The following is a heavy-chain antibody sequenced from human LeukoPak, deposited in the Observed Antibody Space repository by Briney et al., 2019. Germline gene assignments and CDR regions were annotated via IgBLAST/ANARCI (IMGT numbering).Heavy chain of an antibody. V-gene: IGHV3-21*01. D-gene: IGHD5-12*01. J-gene: IGHJ4*02. CDR1: GFTFSSYS. Sequence: PGGSLRLSGAASGFTFSSYSMKWVRQAPGKGLEWVSSISSSSSYIYYADSVKGRFTISRDNAKNSLYLQMNSLRAEDSAVYYCAREGGYSGYDWDYWGQGTLVTVSS. CDR3: AREGGYSGYDWDY. CDR2: ISSSSSYI.